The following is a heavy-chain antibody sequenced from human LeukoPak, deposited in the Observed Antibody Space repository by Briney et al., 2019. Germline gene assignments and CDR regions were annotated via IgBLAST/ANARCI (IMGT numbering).Heavy chain of an antibody. CDR2: INGYGSST. CDR1: GFTFRSHW. J-gene: IGHJ4*02. Sequence: GGSLRLSCAASGFTFRSHWVHWVRQAPGKGLVWVSRINGYGSSTNYADSVKGRFNISRENAKNTLHLQMNNLRVEDTAVYYCAMTYSSGYYGFDYWGQGTLVTVSS. V-gene: IGHV3-74*01. D-gene: IGHD6-19*01. CDR3: AMTYSSGYYGFDY.